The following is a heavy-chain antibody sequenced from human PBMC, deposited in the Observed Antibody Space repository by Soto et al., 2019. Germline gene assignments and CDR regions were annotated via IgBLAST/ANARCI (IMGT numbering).Heavy chain of an antibody. CDR3: ASGYYDFWSGPRYYGMDV. CDR1: GYTFTSYG. Sequence: ASVKVSCKASGYTFTSYGISWVRQAPGQGLEWMGWISAYNGNTNYAQKLQGRVTITADKSTSTAYMELSSLRSEDTAVYYCASGYYDFWSGPRYYGMDVWGQGTTVTVSS. J-gene: IGHJ6*02. V-gene: IGHV1-18*01. CDR2: ISAYNGNT. D-gene: IGHD3-3*01.